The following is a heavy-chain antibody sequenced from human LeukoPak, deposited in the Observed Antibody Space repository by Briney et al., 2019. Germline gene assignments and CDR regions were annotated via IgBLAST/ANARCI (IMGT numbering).Heavy chain of an antibody. J-gene: IGHJ5*02. Sequence: GGSLRLSCAASGFTFSSYSMNWVRQAPGKGLEWVSYISSSSSTIYYADSVKGRFTISRDNAKNSLYLQMNSLRAEDTAVYYCATPSRMTTVTPFDHWGQGTLVTVSS. D-gene: IGHD4-17*01. CDR3: ATPSRMTTVTPFDH. CDR1: GFTFSSYS. V-gene: IGHV3-48*01. CDR2: ISSSSSTI.